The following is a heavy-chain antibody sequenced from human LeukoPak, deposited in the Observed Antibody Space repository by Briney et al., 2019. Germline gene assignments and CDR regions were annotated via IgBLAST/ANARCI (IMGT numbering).Heavy chain of an antibody. V-gene: IGHV3-23*01. CDR2: ISVCGGRA. CDR3: AKGIREYDFWSGYAS. CDR1: GFTFRSYA. Sequence: GGSLRLSCAASGFTFRSYAMMWVRQAPGKELDWVSTISVCGGRAYYTDSVKGRFTISRDNSRKTLCFQMNSLRAEDTALYYCAKGIREYDFWSGYASWGQGAMVTVS. J-gene: IGHJ4*02. D-gene: IGHD3-3*01.